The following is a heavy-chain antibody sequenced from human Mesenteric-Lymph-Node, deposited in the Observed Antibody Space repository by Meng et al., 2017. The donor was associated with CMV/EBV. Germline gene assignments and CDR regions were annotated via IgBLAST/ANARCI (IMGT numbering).Heavy chain of an antibody. CDR2: ISGSDGRT. J-gene: IGHJ4*02. D-gene: IGHD2-2*01. Sequence: GGSLRLSCVASGFTFSFYAMSWVRQAPGKGLEWVSTISGSDGRTYYGDSVKGRFTISRDNSKNTLYLQMSSLRAEDTAIYHCAKVGYSSITSCSPDYWGQGTLVTVSS. V-gene: IGHV3-23*01. CDR1: GFTFSFYA. CDR3: AKVGYSSITSCSPDY.